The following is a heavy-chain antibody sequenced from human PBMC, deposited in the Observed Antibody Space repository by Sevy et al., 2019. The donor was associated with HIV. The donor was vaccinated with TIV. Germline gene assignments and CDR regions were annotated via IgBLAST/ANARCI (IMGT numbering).Heavy chain of an antibody. D-gene: IGHD3-3*01. CDR3: ARRRIDFWSGYPIGTSYYYYYMDV. V-gene: IGHV4-59*01. Sequence: SETLSLTCTVSGGSISSYYWSWIRQPPGKGLEWIGYIYYSGSTNYNPSLKSRVTISVDTSKNQFSLKLSSVTAADTAVYYCARRRIDFWSGYPIGTSYYYYYMDVWGKGTTVTVSS. CDR1: GGSISSYY. CDR2: IYYSGST. J-gene: IGHJ6*03.